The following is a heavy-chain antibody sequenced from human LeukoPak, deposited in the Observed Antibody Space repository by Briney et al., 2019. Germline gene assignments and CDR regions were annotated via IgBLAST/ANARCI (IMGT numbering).Heavy chain of an antibody. CDR3: TRSGRGGAFDI. CDR2: IIGGAGST. V-gene: IGHV3-23*01. Sequence: GGSLRLSCAASGFSFSSHGMSWVRQAPGKGLEWVSGIIGGAGSTYYADSVKGRFTISGDNAKNTLYLQMNSLRVDDTAVYYCTRSGRGGAFDIWGQGTTVTVSS. CDR1: GFSFSSHG. J-gene: IGHJ3*02. D-gene: IGHD1-26*01.